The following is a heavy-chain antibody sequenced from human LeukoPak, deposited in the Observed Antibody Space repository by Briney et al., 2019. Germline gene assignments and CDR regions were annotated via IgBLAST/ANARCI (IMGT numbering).Heavy chain of an antibody. CDR3: ARDRVLGRGYFDY. J-gene: IGHJ4*02. Sequence: PGGSMRLSCAASGFTFSNYEMNWVRQAPGKGLEWVSFISSSGNTIYYAVYVKGRFTISRDNAKNSLYLQMNSLRAEDTAVYYCARDRVLGRGYFDYWGQGTLVTVSS. CDR1: GFTFSNYE. D-gene: IGHD2-15*01. CDR2: ISSSGNTI. V-gene: IGHV3-48*03.